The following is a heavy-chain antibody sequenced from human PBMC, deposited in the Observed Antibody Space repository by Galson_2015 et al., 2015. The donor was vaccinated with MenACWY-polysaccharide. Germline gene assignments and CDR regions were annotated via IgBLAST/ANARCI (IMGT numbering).Heavy chain of an antibody. D-gene: IGHD6-6*01. CDR3: AKDAVPQLQSTSSAFDY. CDR1: GFHLRRFS. Sequence: SLRLSCAASGFHLRRFSLHRGPQAPGQGLEWGSFIRYDGRDKNYTDTVKGRFTIPRDNSQNTLSLQMNSLRIEDTAVYYCAKDAVPQLQSTSSAFDYWGQGTLVTVSS. V-gene: IGHV3-30*02. CDR2: IRYDGRDK. J-gene: IGHJ4*02.